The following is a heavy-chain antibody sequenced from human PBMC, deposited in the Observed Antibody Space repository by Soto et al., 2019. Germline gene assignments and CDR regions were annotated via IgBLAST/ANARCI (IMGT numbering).Heavy chain of an antibody. V-gene: IGHV1-69*13. J-gene: IGHJ6*02. CDR3: ARTYYDSSGYLYYYYGMDI. CDR2: IIPIFGTA. CDR1: GGTFSSYA. D-gene: IGHD3-22*01. Sequence: ASVKVSCKASGGTFSSYAISWVRQAPGQGLEWMGGIIPIFGTANYAQKFQGRVTITAEESTSTAYMELSSLRSEDTAVYYCARTYYDSSGYLYYYYGMDIWGQGTTVTVSS.